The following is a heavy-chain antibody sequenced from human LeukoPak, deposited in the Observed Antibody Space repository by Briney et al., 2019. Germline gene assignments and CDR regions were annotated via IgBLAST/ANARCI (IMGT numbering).Heavy chain of an antibody. CDR1: GFTFSSYS. Sequence: GGSLRLSCAASGFTFSSYSMNWVRQAPGKGLEWVSYISSSSSTIYYADSVKGRFTISRDNAKNSLYLQMNSLRAEDTAVYYCARGYYGSGSQVCLLDYWGQGTLVTVSS. J-gene: IGHJ4*02. D-gene: IGHD3-10*01. CDR2: ISSSSSTI. V-gene: IGHV3-48*04. CDR3: ARGYYGSGSQVCLLDY.